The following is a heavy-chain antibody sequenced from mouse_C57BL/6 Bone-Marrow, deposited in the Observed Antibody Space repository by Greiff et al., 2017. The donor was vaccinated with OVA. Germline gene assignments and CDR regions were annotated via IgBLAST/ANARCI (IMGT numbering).Heavy chain of an antibody. V-gene: IGHV1-64*01. J-gene: IGHJ3*01. CDR1: GYTFTSYW. D-gene: IGHD3-2*02. CDR2: IHPNSGST. CDR3: ARPLRQLRLPFAY. Sequence: VQLQQPGAELVKPGASVKLSCKASGYTFTSYWMHWVKQRPGQGLAWIGMIHPNSGSTNYNEKFKSKATLTVDKSSSTASMQLSSLTSEDSAVYYCARPLRQLRLPFAYWGQGTLVTVSA.